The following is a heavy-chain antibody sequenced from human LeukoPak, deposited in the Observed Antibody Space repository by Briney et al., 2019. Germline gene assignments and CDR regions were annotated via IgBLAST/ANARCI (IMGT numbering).Heavy chain of an antibody. J-gene: IGHJ4*02. Sequence: SETLSLTCTVSGYSISSGYYWGWIRQPPGKGLEWIGSIYHSGSTYYNPSLKSRVTISVDTSKNQFSLKLSSVTAADTAVYYCARIDSGNYEAPFDYWGQGSLITVSS. D-gene: IGHD1-26*01. CDR2: IYHSGST. CDR3: ARIDSGNYEAPFDY. CDR1: GYSISSGYY. V-gene: IGHV4-38-2*02.